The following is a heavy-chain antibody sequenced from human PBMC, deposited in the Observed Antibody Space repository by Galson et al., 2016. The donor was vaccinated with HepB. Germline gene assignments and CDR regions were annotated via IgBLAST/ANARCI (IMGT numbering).Heavy chain of an antibody. CDR1: GFTFSSYN. CDR3: ARDSTWNIVATVLFDP. V-gene: IGHV3-48*01. CDR2: ISWTSSTT. D-gene: IGHD5-12*01. Sequence: SLRLSCAASGFTFSSYNMNWIRQAPGRGLEWLSYISWTSSTTYYADSVKGRFTISRDNAKNSLYLHMNILKAEDTAVYYCARDSTWNIVATVLFDPWGQGTLVTVSS. J-gene: IGHJ5*02.